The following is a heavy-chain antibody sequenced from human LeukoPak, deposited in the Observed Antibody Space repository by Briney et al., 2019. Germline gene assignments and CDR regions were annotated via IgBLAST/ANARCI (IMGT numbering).Heavy chain of an antibody. CDR1: GYTFTSYG. J-gene: IGHJ4*02. D-gene: IGHD6-13*01. V-gene: IGHV1-18*01. Sequence: ATVKLTCTASGYTFTSYGISWMRQPPGQGLEWMGWISAYNGNTNYAQKLQGRVTMTTDTSTSTAYMELRSLTSDDTAVYYCARDTLTYSSSWYRQWGQGTLVTVSS. CDR3: ARDTLTYSSSWYRQ. CDR2: ISAYNGNT.